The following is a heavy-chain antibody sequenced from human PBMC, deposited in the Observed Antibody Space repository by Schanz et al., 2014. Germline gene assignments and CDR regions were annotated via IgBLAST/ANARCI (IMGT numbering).Heavy chain of an antibody. CDR2: INPSGGST. D-gene: IGHD6-13*01. CDR3: ARDGVDAAAGGNY. Sequence: QVQVVQSGAEVKKPGASVKVSCKASGYTFTSHGISWVRQAPGQGLEWMGMINPSGGSTTYAQKFQGRVTMTRDTSTSTVYMELSSLRSEDTAVYYCARDGVDAAAGGNYWGQGTLXTVSS. J-gene: IGHJ4*02. CDR1: GYTFTSHG. V-gene: IGHV1-46*03.